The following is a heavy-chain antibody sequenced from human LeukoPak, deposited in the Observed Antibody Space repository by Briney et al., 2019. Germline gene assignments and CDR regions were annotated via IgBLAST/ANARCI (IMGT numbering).Heavy chain of an antibody. J-gene: IGHJ5*02. CDR2: IYYSGSP. V-gene: IGHV4-39*02. CDR1: GGSITSSSYY. Sequence: SETLSPTCTVSGGSITSSSYYWGWIRQPPGKGLEWIGSIYYSGSPYYNPSLKSRVTMSVDTSNNQFSLKLSSVTAADTAVYYCAREAGYGDYGGWFDPWGQGTLVTVSS. D-gene: IGHD4-17*01. CDR3: AREAGYGDYGGWFDP.